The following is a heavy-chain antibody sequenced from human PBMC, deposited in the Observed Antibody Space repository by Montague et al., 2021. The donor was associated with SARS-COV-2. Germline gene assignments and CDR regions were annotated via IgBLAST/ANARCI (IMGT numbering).Heavy chain of an antibody. D-gene: IGHD2-15*01. V-gene: IGHV3-15*01. J-gene: IGHJ4*02. CDR2: IKTKTDGGTT. CDR1: GFTFSNAW. CDR3: TTGRYCRGGSCYLFNC. Sequence: SLRLSCAASGFTFSNAWMIWVRQAPGKGLEWVGHIKTKTDGGTTDYAAPVKGRFTISRDDSKTTLYLQMNSLKTEDTAVYYCTTGRYCRGGSCYLFNCWGQGTLVTVSS.